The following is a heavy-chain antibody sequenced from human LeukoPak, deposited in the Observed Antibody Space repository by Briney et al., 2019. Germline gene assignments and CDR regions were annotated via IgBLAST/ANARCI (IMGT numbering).Heavy chain of an antibody. V-gene: IGHV4-61*05. J-gene: IGHJ3*01. CDR3: ARDGDAVSAAIAGAFDL. Sequence: SETLSLTCTVSGGSISSSNYYWGWIRQPPGKGLEWIGYIFYSGNTNYNPSLKSRVTISVDTSKNQFSLRLSSVTAADTAVYYCARDGDAVSAAIAGAFDLWGRGTMVTVSS. CDR2: IFYSGNT. CDR1: GGSISSSNYY. D-gene: IGHD2-2*01.